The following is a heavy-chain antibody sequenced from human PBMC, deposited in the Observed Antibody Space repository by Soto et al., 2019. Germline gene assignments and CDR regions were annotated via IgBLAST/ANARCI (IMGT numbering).Heavy chain of an antibody. CDR2: ISYDGSNK. Sequence: GGSLRLSCAASGFTFSSYAMHWVRQAPGKGLEWVAVISYDGSNKYYADSVKGRFTISRDNSKNTLYLQMNSLRAEDTAVYYCARDDFTTVSRLDYWGQGTLVTVPS. D-gene: IGHD4-17*01. J-gene: IGHJ4*02. CDR1: GFTFSSYA. CDR3: ARDDFTTVSRLDY. V-gene: IGHV3-30-3*01.